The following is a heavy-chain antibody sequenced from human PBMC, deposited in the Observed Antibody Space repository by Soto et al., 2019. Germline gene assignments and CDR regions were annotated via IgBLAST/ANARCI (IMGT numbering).Heavy chain of an antibody. D-gene: IGHD3-10*01. CDR3: AREMGYGSGRFDY. CDR2: IYYSGNT. J-gene: IGHJ4*02. V-gene: IGHV4-30-4*01. CDR1: GGSISSGDYY. Sequence: SETLYLTCTVSGGSISSGDYYWIWIRHPPGKGLEWIGYIYYSGNTYYNPSLKSRVTISVDTSKNQFSLKLTSVTAADTAVYYCAREMGYGSGRFDYWGQGTLVTVSS.